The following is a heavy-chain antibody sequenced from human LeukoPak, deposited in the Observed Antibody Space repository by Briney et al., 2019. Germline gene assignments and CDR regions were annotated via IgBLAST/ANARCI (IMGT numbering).Heavy chain of an antibody. Sequence: PGGSLRLSCAASGFTFSSYSMNWVRQAPGKGLEWVSSISSSSSYIYYADSVKGRFTISRDNAKNSLYLQMNSLRAEDTAVYYCARNQWLVQDAFDIWGQGTMVTVSS. J-gene: IGHJ3*02. CDR3: ARNQWLVQDAFDI. CDR1: GFTFSSYS. D-gene: IGHD6-19*01. CDR2: ISSSSSYI. V-gene: IGHV3-21*01.